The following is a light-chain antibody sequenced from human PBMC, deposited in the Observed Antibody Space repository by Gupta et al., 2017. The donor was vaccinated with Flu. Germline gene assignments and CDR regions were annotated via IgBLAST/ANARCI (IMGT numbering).Light chain of an antibody. Sequence: VTLTCGLNSGSVSTNNYPSWYQQAPGQAPRSLMFATTARSTGVPDRFSGSILGNKAALTIAGAQADDEADYYCVLYMGSGISVFGGGTRLTVL. CDR2: ATT. V-gene: IGLV8-61*01. CDR1: SGSVSTNNY. CDR3: VLYMGSGISV. J-gene: IGLJ3*02.